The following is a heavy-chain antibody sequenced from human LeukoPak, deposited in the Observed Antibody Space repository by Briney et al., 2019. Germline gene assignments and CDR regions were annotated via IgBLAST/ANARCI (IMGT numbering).Heavy chain of an antibody. Sequence: KASETLSLTCTVSGGSISSYYWSWIRQPPGKGLEWIGYIYYSGSTNYNPSLKSRVTISVDTSKNQFSLKLSSVTAADTAVYYCARHIYSSSFNWFDPWGQGTLVTVSS. CDR1: GGSISSYY. J-gene: IGHJ5*02. CDR3: ARHIYSSSFNWFDP. CDR2: IYYSGST. D-gene: IGHD6-13*01. V-gene: IGHV4-59*08.